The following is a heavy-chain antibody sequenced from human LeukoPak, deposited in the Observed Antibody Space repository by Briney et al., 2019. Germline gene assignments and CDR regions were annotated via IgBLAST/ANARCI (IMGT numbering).Heavy chain of an antibody. CDR3: AKKTSYHFDY. CDR1: GFFFSNYA. D-gene: IGHD2-2*01. CDR2: ISDSGSST. Sequence: GGTLRLSCAASGFFFSNYAMSWVRQAPGKGLEWVSGISDSGSSTYYADSVKGRFTISRDNFKNTLFLQMSSLRAEDTAIYYCAKKTSYHFDYWGQGTLVTVSS. V-gene: IGHV3-23*01. J-gene: IGHJ4*02.